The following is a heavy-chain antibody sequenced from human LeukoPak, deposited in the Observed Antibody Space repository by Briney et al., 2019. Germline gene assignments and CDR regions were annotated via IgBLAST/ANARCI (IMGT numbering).Heavy chain of an antibody. CDR2: IYHSGST. CDR1: GGSITSSNW. Sequence: SETLSLTCAVSGGSITSSNWWSWVRQPPGKGLEWIGEIYHSGSTNYNPSLKSRVTISVDKSKNQFSLKLSSVTAADTAVYYCARADSSGWPYYYYYMDVWGKGTTVTFSS. CDR3: ARADSSGWPYYYYYMDV. V-gene: IGHV4-4*02. D-gene: IGHD6-19*01. J-gene: IGHJ6*03.